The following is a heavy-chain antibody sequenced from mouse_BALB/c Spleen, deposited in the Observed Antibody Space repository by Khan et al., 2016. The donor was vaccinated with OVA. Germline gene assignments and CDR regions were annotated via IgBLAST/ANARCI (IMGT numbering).Heavy chain of an antibody. V-gene: IGHV5-4*02. D-gene: IGHD2-13*01. CDR2: ISAGGSYN. CDR1: GFTFSDYY. Sequence: EVQLQESGGGLVKPGGSLKLSCAASGFTFSDYYMYWVRQTPEKRLEWVATISAGGSYNYYTDSVKGRFTISRDDVKNNLYLQLSSLKSEDTAMYYCARGYYGDPFAYWGQGTLVTVSA. J-gene: IGHJ3*01. CDR3: ARGYYGDPFAY.